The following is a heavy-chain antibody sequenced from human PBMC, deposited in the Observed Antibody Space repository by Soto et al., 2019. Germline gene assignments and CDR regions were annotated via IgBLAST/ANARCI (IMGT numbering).Heavy chain of an antibody. Sequence: PGGSLRLSCAASGFTFDDYAMHWVRQAPGKGLEWVSGISWNSGSIGYADSVKGRFTISRDNAKNSLYLQMNSLRAEDTALYYCAKGGGNLGYYYYGMDVWGQGTTVTVSS. V-gene: IGHV3-9*01. CDR1: GFTFDDYA. CDR2: ISWNSGSI. CDR3: AKGGGNLGYYYYGMDV. D-gene: IGHD7-27*01. J-gene: IGHJ6*02.